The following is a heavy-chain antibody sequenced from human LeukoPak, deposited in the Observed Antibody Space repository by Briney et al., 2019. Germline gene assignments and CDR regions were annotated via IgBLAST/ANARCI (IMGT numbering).Heavy chain of an antibody. Sequence: ASVKVSCKASGYTFTSYAMNWVRQAPGQGLEWMGWISAYNGNTNYAQKLQGRVTMTTDTSTSTAYMELRSLRSDDTAVYYCARDRRLGWGAVADYWGQGTLVTVSS. J-gene: IGHJ4*02. CDR3: ARDRRLGWGAVADY. CDR2: ISAYNGNT. V-gene: IGHV1-18*01. CDR1: GYTFTSYA. D-gene: IGHD6-19*01.